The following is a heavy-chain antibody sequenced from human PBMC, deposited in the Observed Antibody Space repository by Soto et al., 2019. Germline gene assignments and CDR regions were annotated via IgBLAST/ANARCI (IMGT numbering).Heavy chain of an antibody. CDR2: IYYSGST. Sequence: SETLSLTCTVSGGSISSYYWSWIRQPPGKGLEWIGYIYYSGSTNYNPSLKSRVTISVETSKNQFSLKLSSVTAADTAVYYCARDGSGEQQLVPNWFDPWGQGTLVTVSS. J-gene: IGHJ5*02. V-gene: IGHV4-59*01. CDR1: GGSISSYY. D-gene: IGHD6-13*01. CDR3: ARDGSGEQQLVPNWFDP.